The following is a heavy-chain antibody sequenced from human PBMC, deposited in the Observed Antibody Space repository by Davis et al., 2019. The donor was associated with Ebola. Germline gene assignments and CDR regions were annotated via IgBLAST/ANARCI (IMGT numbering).Heavy chain of an antibody. CDR3: AKSGRSFGVVKYHYGMDV. V-gene: IGHV3-23*01. J-gene: IGHJ6*04. D-gene: IGHD3-3*01. Sequence: PGGSLRPSCPDPVITFSSYAMTWVRQAPGKGLEWVSAISGSGGRTYYADSVKGRFTISRDNSKKTLYLQMNSLRAEDTAVYYCAKSGRSFGVVKYHYGMDVWGKGTTVTVSS. CDR1: VITFSSYA. CDR2: ISGSGGRT.